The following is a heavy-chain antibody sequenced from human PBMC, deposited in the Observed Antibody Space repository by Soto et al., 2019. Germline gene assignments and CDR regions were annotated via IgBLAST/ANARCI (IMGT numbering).Heavy chain of an antibody. CDR1: GGFVSSGSYY. CDR3: ARVERGTATTVVDAFDI. CDR2: MSHSGGT. Sequence: QVQLQQWGAGLLKPSEILSLTCAVYGGFVSSGSYYWSWIRQPPGKGLEWIGEMSHSGGTHFNPSLERRVTISVDTSKNQFSLKMRSVTAADTALYYCARVERGTATTVVDAFDIWGPGTMVTVSS. D-gene: IGHD2-21*02. J-gene: IGHJ3*02. V-gene: IGHV4-34*01.